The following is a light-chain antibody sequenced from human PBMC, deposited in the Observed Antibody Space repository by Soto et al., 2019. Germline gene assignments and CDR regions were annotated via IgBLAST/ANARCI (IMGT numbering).Light chain of an antibody. CDR2: GAS. J-gene: IGKJ1*01. V-gene: IGKV3-20*01. Sequence: EIVLTQSPGTLSLSPGERATLSCRASQSVSSSYLAWYQQKPGQAPRHLIYGASSRAIGIPDRFSGSGSGTVFSLTISSLEPEDFAVYYCQQYCSSPWTFGQGTKVEIK. CDR3: QQYCSSPWT. CDR1: QSVSSSY.